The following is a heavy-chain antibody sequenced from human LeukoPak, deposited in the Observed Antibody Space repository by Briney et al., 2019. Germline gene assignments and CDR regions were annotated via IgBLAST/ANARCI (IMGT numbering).Heavy chain of an antibody. D-gene: IGHD2-2*01. CDR1: GVPLCIYS. Sequence: GGAPRLSCAASGVPLCIYSLARAPPAPGKGLGCVSIFSGSGGRTNNADSYADSVKGRFTISRDNSKNTLYLQMNSLTVEDTAVYYCARAEMQVGSCTSTNCLFDHWGQGTLVTVSS. J-gene: IGHJ4*02. V-gene: IGHV3-23*01. CDR3: ARAEMQVGSCTSTNCLFDH. CDR2: FSGSGGRT.